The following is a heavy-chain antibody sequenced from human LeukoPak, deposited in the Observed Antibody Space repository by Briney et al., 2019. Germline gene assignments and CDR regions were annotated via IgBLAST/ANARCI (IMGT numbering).Heavy chain of an antibody. V-gene: IGHV1-69*15. CDR3: ARDVIVGDAFDI. J-gene: IGHJ3*02. D-gene: IGHD2-21*01. CDR1: GGTFSSYA. CDR2: IIPIFGTA. Sequence: SVKVSCKASGGTFSSYAISWVRQAPGQGLEWMGRIIPIFGTANYAQKFQGRVTITADESTSTAYMALSSLRSEDTAVYYCARDVIVGDAFDIWGQGTMVTVSS.